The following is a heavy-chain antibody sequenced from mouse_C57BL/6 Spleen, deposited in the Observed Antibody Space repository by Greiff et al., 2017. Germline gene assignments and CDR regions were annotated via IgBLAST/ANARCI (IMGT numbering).Heavy chain of an antibody. Sequence: VQLQQSGPELVKPGASVKISCKASGYAFSSSWMNWVKQRPGKGLEWIGRISPGDGDTNYNGKFKGKATLTADKSSSTAYMQLSSLTSEDSAVYFCARHHYGSSYPYFDVWGTGTTVNVSS. CDR2: ISPGDGDT. J-gene: IGHJ1*03. D-gene: IGHD1-1*01. CDR1: GYAFSSSW. CDR3: ARHHYGSSYPYFDV. V-gene: IGHV1-82*01.